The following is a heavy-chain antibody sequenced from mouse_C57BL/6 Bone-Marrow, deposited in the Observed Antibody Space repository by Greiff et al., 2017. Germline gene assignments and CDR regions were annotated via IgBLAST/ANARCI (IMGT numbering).Heavy chain of an antibody. CDR1: GYTFTSYW. J-gene: IGHJ2*01. D-gene: IGHD1-1*01. V-gene: IGHV1-64*01. CDR3: ARWGTTVVATRYYFDY. CDR2: IHPNSGST. Sequence: QVQLQQPGAELVKPGASVKLSCKASGYTFTSYWMHWVKQRPGQGLEWIGMIHPNSGSTNYNEKFKSKATLTVDKSSSTAYMQLSSLTSDDSAVYYCARWGTTVVATRYYFDYWGQGTTLTVSS.